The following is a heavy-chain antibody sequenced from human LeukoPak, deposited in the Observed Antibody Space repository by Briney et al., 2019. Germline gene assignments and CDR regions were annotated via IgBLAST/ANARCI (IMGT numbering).Heavy chain of an antibody. CDR3: ARDLSWGYFDY. J-gene: IGHJ4*02. CDR2: ISSSSSYI. CDR1: GFTLRSYW. Sequence: GGSLRLSCEVSGFTLRSYWMTWVRQAPGKGLEWVSSISSSSSYIYYADSVKGRFTISRDNAKNSLYLQMNSLRAEDTAVYYCARDLSWGYFDYWGQGTLVTVSS. D-gene: IGHD3-16*01. V-gene: IGHV3-21*01.